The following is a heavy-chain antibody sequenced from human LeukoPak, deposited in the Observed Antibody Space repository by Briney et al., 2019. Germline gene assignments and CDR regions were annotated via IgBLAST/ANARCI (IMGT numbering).Heavy chain of an antibody. CDR1: GGSISSSSYY. Sequence: SETLSLTCTVSGGSISSSSYYWGWIRQPPGKGLKWIGSIYYSGSTFYNPSLKSRVTISVDTSKNQFSLKLSSVTAADTAVYYCARRITMVRGVIKDAFDIWGQGTMVTVSS. D-gene: IGHD3-10*01. CDR2: IYYSGST. CDR3: ARRITMVRGVIKDAFDI. J-gene: IGHJ3*02. V-gene: IGHV4-39*07.